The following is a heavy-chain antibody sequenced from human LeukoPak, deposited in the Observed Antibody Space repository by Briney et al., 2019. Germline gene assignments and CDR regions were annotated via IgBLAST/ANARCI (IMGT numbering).Heavy chain of an antibody. V-gene: IGHV3-43*01. CDR2: ITWNGDST. CDR3: AKDKWLRGYYYYYMDV. D-gene: IGHD5-12*01. Sequence: GGSLRLSCAASGFTFSSYWMHWVRQAPGKGLEWVSLITWNGDSTYYADSVEGRFTISRDNSKNSLYLQMNSLRTEDTALYYCAKDKWLRGYYYYYMDVWGKGTTVTVSS. J-gene: IGHJ6*03. CDR1: GFTFSSYW.